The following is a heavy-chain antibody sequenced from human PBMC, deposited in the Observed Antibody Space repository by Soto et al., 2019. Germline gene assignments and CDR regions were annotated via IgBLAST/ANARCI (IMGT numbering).Heavy chain of an antibody. CDR1: GFTFSSFW. J-gene: IGHJ4*02. CDR3: ARGPAFPPFFDY. V-gene: IGHV3-7*03. Sequence: EVQLVESGGGLVQPGGSLRLSCVASGFTFSSFWMSWVRQAPGKGLEWVANIKQDGSEKDYVDSVKGRFTISRDNAKKSLDLQMNSLRAENTAVYYCARGPAFPPFFDYWGQGTLVTVSS. D-gene: IGHD2-2*01. CDR2: IKQDGSEK.